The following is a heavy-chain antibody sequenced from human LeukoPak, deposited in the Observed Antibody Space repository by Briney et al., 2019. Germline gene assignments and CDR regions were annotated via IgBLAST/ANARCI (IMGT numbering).Heavy chain of an antibody. J-gene: IGHJ4*02. Sequence: SETLSLTCTVSGGSISTFFWTWIRQSAGKGLEWIGRIYTGTTYYNPSLESRATISVDTSNNRFSLKLTSLTAADTAVYYCARGTEMTSFTGYYSFDYWGQGTLVTVSS. V-gene: IGHV4-4*07. D-gene: IGHD3-9*01. CDR3: ARGTEMTSFTGYYSFDY. CDR2: IYTGTT. CDR1: GGSISTFF.